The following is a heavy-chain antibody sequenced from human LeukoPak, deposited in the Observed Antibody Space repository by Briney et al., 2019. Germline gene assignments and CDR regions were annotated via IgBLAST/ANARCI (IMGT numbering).Heavy chain of an antibody. CDR3: ARDTRSLGYCSGGSCSGGMDV. V-gene: IGHV3-33*08. J-gene: IGHJ6*02. D-gene: IGHD2-15*01. Sequence: KPGGSLRLSCAASGFTFSSYSMNWVRQAPGKGLEWVAVIWYDGSNKYYADSVKGRFTISRDNSKNTLYLEMNSLRAEDTAVYYCARDTRSLGYCSGGSCSGGMDVWGQGTTVTVSS. CDR1: GFTFSSYS. CDR2: IWYDGSNK.